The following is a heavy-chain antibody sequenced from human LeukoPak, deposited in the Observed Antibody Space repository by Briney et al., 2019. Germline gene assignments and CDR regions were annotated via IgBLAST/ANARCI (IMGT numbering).Heavy chain of an antibody. Sequence: ASVKVSCKASGYTFTGYYMHWVRQAPGQGLEWMGRINPNSGGTSYAQKFQGRVTMTRDTSISTAYMELSRLRSDDTAVYYCALGEDVIVVVVAAKEDAFDIWGQGTMVTVSS. J-gene: IGHJ3*02. CDR2: INPNSGGT. D-gene: IGHD2-15*01. CDR1: GYTFTGYY. V-gene: IGHV1-2*06. CDR3: ALGEDVIVVVVAAKEDAFDI.